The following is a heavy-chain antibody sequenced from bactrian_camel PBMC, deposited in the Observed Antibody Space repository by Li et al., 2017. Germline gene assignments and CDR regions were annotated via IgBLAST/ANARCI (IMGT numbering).Heavy chain of an antibody. D-gene: IGHD7*01. J-gene: IGHJ4*01. CDR2: IDRDGTT. Sequence: VQLVESGGDSVQAGGTLRLSRVASGHTDSIDSLITMGWLRQAPGKEREGVAVIDRDGTTAYADSVKGRFTITLDSAKKQVYLQMNGLTPEDTAMYYCAGGQRNQYVEFPLRAPEYTYWDQGTQVTVS. CDR1: GHTDSIDSLIT. CDR3: AGGQRNQYVEFPLRAPEYTY. V-gene: IGHV3S53*01.